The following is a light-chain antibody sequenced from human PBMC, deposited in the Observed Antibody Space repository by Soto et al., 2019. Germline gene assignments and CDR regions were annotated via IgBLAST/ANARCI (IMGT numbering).Light chain of an antibody. CDR1: SSDVGSYNL. Sequence: QSVLTQPASVSGSPGQSITFSCTGTSSDVGSYNLVSWYQHHPGKAPKLMIYEGSKRPSGVSNRFSGSKSGNTASLTISGLQAEDEADYYCCSFAGSSYVFGTGTKLTVL. J-gene: IGLJ1*01. V-gene: IGLV2-23*01. CDR2: EGS. CDR3: CSFAGSSYV.